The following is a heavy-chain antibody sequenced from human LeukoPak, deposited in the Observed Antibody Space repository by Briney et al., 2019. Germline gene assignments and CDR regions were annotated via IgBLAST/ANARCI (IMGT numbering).Heavy chain of an antibody. CDR2: INPYSGDT. CDR1: GYTFSTYY. CDR3: ARVGYCSGGTCSPSQYLDY. D-gene: IGHD2-15*01. Sequence: ASVKVSCKTSGYTFSTYYIHWVRQAPGQGLEWLGWINPYSGDTNAAQKFQGRVTNTRDTSISTAYMELSRLTPDDTAVYFCARVGYCSGGTCSPSQYLDYWGQGTLVTVSS. V-gene: IGHV1-2*02. J-gene: IGHJ4*02.